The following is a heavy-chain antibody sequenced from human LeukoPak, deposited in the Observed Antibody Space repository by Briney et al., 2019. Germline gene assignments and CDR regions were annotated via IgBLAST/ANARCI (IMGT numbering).Heavy chain of an antibody. V-gene: IGHV4-34*01. CDR3: ARGFPPGSGSRGSHAFDV. CDR2: INYGGST. D-gene: IGHD6-19*01. CDR1: EMSFSAYY. Sequence: TSETLSLTCAVSEMSFSAYYWNWIRQSPGKGREWIGEINYGGSTKYTPSLEGRGTILIDTSKNQFSLKLTSVTAADTAVYYCARGFPPGSGSRGSHAFDVWGQGTMVTVSS. J-gene: IGHJ3*01.